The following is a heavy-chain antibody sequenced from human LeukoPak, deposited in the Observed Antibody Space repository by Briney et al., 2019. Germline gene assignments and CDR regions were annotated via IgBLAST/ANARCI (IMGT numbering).Heavy chain of an antibody. CDR3: ASRIATAGSVDY. J-gene: IGHJ4*02. CDR2: IYSSGST. Sequence: GGSLRLSCAASGFTFSSYAMSWVRQAPGKGLEWVSVIYSSGSTYYADSVKGRFTISRDNSKNTLHLQMNTLRAEDTAVYYCASRIATAGSVDYWGQGTLVTVSS. D-gene: IGHD6-13*01. V-gene: IGHV3-23*05. CDR1: GFTFSSYA.